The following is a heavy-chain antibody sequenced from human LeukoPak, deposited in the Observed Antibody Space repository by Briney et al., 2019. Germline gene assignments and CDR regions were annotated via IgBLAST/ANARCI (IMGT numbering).Heavy chain of an antibody. CDR3: ARDRPTCSGGSCYTPDAFDI. Sequence: GGSLRLSCAASGFTFSSYSMNWVRQAPGKGLEWVSYISSSSSTIYYADSVKGRFTISRDNAKNSLYLQMNSLRAEDTAVYYCARDRPTCSGGSCYTPDAFDIWGQGTMVTVSS. J-gene: IGHJ3*02. CDR2: ISSSSSTI. D-gene: IGHD2-15*01. V-gene: IGHV3-48*01. CDR1: GFTFSSYS.